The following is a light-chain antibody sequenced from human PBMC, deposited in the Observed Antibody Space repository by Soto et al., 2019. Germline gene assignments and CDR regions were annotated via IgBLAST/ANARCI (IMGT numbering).Light chain of an antibody. CDR3: SSYISSSTLV. CDR2: EVS. J-gene: IGLJ1*01. Sequence: SALTQPASVSGSPGQSITISCTGTSSDVGGYNYVSWYQQHPGKAPKLMIYEVSNRPSGVSNRFSGSKSGNTASLTISGLQAEDEADYYCSSYISSSTLVFGTGTKLTVL. CDR1: SSDVGGYNY. V-gene: IGLV2-14*01.